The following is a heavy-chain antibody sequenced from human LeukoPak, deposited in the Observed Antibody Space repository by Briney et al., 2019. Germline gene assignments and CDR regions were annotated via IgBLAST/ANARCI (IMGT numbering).Heavy chain of an antibody. Sequence: PGGSLRLSCAASGFTFSSYDMHWVRQGTGKGLEWVSGLGSGYDSYYAGSVKGRFTIYRENAKNSLYLQMNSVTAGDTAVYYCARGGPTGFDYWGQGTLVTVSS. J-gene: IGHJ4*02. CDR2: LGSGYDS. CDR1: GFTFSSYD. D-gene: IGHD1-26*01. V-gene: IGHV3-13*01. CDR3: ARGGPTGFDY.